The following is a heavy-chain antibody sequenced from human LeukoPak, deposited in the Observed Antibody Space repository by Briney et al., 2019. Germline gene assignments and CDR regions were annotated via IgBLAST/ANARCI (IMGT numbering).Heavy chain of an antibody. V-gene: IGHV3-74*01. CDR1: GFGFSSHW. J-gene: IGHJ5*02. CDR3: ASDPSVNNAIGYNWFDH. CDR2: SNSDGSVR. Sequence: GGSLRLSCAASGFGFSSHWMHWVRHAPGKGLVWVSRSNSDGSVRNYADSVEGRFIISRDNAKNTLYLQMNNLGVEDTAVYFCASDPSVNNAIGYNWFDHWGQGALVTVSS. D-gene: IGHD2/OR15-2a*01.